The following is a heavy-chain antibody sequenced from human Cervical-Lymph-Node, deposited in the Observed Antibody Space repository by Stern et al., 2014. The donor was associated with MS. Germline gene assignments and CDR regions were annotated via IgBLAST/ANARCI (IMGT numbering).Heavy chain of an antibody. CDR2: ISGSGDNT. J-gene: IGHJ3*02. CDR1: GFTFNSNALSWVGQAPYA. CDR3: ATNLMVVAFDI. D-gene: IGHD2-8*01. Sequence: EVQLVESGGGLVQPGGSLRLSCAASGFTFNSNALSWVGQAPYAMSWVRQAPGKGLEWVSAISGSGDNTYYADSVKGRFTISRDNSKSTLYLQMNSLRAEDTAVYYCATNLMVVAFDIWGQGTMVTVSS. V-gene: IGHV3-23*04.